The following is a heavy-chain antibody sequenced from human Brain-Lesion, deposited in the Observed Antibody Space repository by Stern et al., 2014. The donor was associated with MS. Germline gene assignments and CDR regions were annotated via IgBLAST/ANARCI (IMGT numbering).Heavy chain of an antibody. Sequence: VQLVESGPGLVKPSQTLSLSCTVSGGSISSGGYYWSWIRPPAGKGMEWIGRIFNRGSTSYNPSPKSRGHISKATSKTQFSLRLNSMTAADTAVYYCARGRVVPGFQYYATDVWGQGTTVIVSS. J-gene: IGHJ6*02. CDR1: GGSISSGGYY. CDR2: IFNRGST. D-gene: IGHD2-2*01. V-gene: IGHV4-61*02. CDR3: ARGRVVPGFQYYATDV.